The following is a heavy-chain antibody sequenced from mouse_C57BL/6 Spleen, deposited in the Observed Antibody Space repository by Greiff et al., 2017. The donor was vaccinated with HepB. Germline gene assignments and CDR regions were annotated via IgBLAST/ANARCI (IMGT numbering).Heavy chain of an antibody. Sequence: EVKLMESGGGLVQPGGSMKLSCVASGFTFSNYWMNWVRQSPEKGLEWVAQIRLKSDNYATHYAESVKGRFTISRDDSKSSVYLQMNNLRAEDTGIYYCTGANWDGAWFAYWGQGTLVTVSA. J-gene: IGHJ3*01. CDR1: GFTFSNYW. CDR3: TGANWDGAWFAY. V-gene: IGHV6-3*01. CDR2: IRLKSDNYAT. D-gene: IGHD4-1*02.